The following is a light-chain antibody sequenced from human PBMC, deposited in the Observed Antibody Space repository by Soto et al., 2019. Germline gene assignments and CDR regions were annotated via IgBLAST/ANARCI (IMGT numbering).Light chain of an antibody. CDR2: EVS. CDR3: SSYTSSSTQV. CDR1: SSDVGGYNY. V-gene: IGLV2-14*01. Sequence: QSALTQPASVSGSPGQSITISCTGTSSDVGGYNYVSWYQQLPGKVPKLMIYEVSNRPSGVSNRFSGSKSGNTASLTISGIQAEDEADYYCSSYTSSSTQVFGTGTKLTVL. J-gene: IGLJ1*01.